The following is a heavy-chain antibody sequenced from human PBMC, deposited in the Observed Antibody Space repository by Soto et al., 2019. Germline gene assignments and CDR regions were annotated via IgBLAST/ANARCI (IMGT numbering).Heavy chain of an antibody. CDR2: VSSSSSYT. J-gene: IGHJ4*02. CDR1: GFTFSDYY. V-gene: IGHV3-11*06. CDR3: ARDKGGYSYGYFDY. D-gene: IGHD5-18*01. Sequence: GESLRLSCAVSGFTFSDYYSSWIRPAQGKRLEWVSHVSSSSSYTKYADSVKGRFNIYRYNGKNSLYLQMNRMRAEDTAVYYCARDKGGYSYGYFDYWGQGTLVTVYS.